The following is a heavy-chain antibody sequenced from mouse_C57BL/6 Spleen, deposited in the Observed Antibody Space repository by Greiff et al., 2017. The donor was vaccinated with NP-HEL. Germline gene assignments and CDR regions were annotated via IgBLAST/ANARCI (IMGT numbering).Heavy chain of an antibody. D-gene: IGHD2-3*01. CDR3: AREDGWLLPYFDY. J-gene: IGHJ2*01. V-gene: IGHV1-64*01. CDR2: IHPNSGST. CDR1: GYTFTSYW. Sequence: QVQLQQPGAELVKPGASVKLSCKASGYTFTSYWMHWVKQRPGQGLEWIGMIHPNSGSTNYNEKFKSKATLTVDKSASTAYMQLSSLTSEDSAVYYCAREDGWLLPYFDYWGQGTTLTVSS.